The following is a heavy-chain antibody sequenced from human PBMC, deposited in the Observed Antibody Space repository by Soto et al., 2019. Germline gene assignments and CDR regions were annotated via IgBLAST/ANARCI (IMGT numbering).Heavy chain of an antibody. D-gene: IGHD2-21*02. J-gene: IGHJ4*02. Sequence: PGGSLRLSGAASGFTFTNSSINWVRQAPWKGLEWVSTMTGSGVSTYYADSVKGRFTISRDTSKNTVYLHMNSLRAEDTAVYYCTKDVADCGGDWFSGFDSWGQGTLVTFSS. CDR3: TKDVADCGGDWFSGFDS. CDR1: GFTFTNSS. V-gene: IGHV3-23*01. CDR2: MTGSGVST.